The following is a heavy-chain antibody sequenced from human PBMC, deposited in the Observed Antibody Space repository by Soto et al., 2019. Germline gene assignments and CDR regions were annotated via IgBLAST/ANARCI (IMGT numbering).Heavy chain of an antibody. CDR2: IIPIFGTA. J-gene: IGHJ5*02. CDR3: ARDLGGYCSSTSCYTLNWFDP. D-gene: IGHD2-2*02. Sequence: QVQLVQSGAEVKKPGSSVKVSCKVSGGTFSSYAISWVRQAPGQGLEWMGGIIPIFGTANYAQKFQGRVTITADESTSTADMELSSLRSEDTAVYYCARDLGGYCSSTSCYTLNWFDPWGQGTLVTVSS. V-gene: IGHV1-69*01. CDR1: GGTFSSYA.